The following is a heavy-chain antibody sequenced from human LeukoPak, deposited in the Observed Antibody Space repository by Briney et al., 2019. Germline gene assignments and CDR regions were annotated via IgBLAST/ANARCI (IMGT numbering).Heavy chain of an antibody. CDR2: ISSSSSTI. V-gene: IGHV3-48*01. D-gene: IGHD3-22*01. CDR3: AKDHYDSSGYPFDY. J-gene: IGHJ4*02. Sequence: GGSLRLSCAASGFTFSSYSMNWVRQAPGKGLEWVSYISSSSSTIYYADSVKGRFTISRDNAKNSLYLQMNSLRAEDTAVYYCAKDHYDSSGYPFDYWGQGTLVTVSS. CDR1: GFTFSSYS.